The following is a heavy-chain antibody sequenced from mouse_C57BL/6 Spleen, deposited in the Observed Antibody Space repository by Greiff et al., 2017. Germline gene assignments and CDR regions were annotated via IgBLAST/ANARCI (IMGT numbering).Heavy chain of an antibody. V-gene: IGHV1-22*01. CDR3: TRDGYHWYCDV. J-gene: IGHJ1*03. D-gene: IGHD2-3*01. CDR1: GYTFTDYN. CDR2: INPNNGGT. Sequence: VQLQQSGPELVKPGASVKMSCKASGYTFTDYNMHWVKQSPGKSLEWIGYINPNNGGTSYNQKFKGKATLTVNKSSSTAYMELSSLTSDDAAVYYCTRDGYHWYCDVWGTGTTVTVSS.